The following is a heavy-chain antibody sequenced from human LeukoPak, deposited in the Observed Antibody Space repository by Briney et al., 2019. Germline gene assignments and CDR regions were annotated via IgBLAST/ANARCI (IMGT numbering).Heavy chain of an antibody. CDR2: IYYSGST. Sequence: SETLSLTCTVSGGSISSYYWSWIRQPPGKGLEWIGYIYYSGSTNYNPSLKSRVTISVDTSKNQFSLKLSSVTAADTAVYYCARSGNYRYFLDYWGQGTLVTVSS. CDR1: GGSISSYY. D-gene: IGHD3-16*02. V-gene: IGHV4-59*01. J-gene: IGHJ4*02. CDR3: ARSGNYRYFLDY.